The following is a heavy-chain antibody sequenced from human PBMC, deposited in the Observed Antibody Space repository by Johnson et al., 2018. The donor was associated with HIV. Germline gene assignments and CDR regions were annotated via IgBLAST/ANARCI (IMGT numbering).Heavy chain of an antibody. Sequence: QVQLVESGGGLVQPGRSLRLSCAASGFTVSSNYMSWVRQAPGKGLEWVAVISYDGSNKYYADSVKGRFTISRDNSKNMLYLQMNSLRAEDTALYYCARDGIAARLAAFDIWGQGTMVTVS. D-gene: IGHD6-6*01. V-gene: IGHV3-30*03. CDR3: ARDGIAARLAAFDI. CDR1: GFTVSSNY. CDR2: ISYDGSNK. J-gene: IGHJ3*02.